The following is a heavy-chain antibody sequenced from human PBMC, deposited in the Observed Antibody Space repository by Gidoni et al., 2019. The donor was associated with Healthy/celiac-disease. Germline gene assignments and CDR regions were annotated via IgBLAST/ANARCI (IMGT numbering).Heavy chain of an antibody. CDR1: GFTYSSYR. D-gene: IGHD3-22*01. CDR2: ISSSSSTI. Sequence: ELQLLASGGGLVQPGRSLRLSCAASGFTYSSYRMNWVRRAPGKGLEWVSYISSSSSTIYYADSVKGRFTISRDNAKISLYLQMNSLRAEDTAVYYCARDGAGYYYDSSGYYDAFDIWGQGTMVTVSS. J-gene: IGHJ3*02. CDR3: ARDGAGYYYDSSGYYDAFDI. V-gene: IGHV3-48*04.